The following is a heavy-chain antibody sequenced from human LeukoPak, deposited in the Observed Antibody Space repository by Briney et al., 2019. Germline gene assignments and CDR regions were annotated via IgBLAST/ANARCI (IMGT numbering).Heavy chain of an antibody. CDR2: IYYNGST. D-gene: IGHD5-12*01. V-gene: IGHV4-59*07. Sequence: PSDTLSLTCTVSGGSISSYYWSWIRQPPGKGLEWIGYIYYNGSTNYNPSLKSRVTISVDTSKNQFSLKLSSVTAADTAVYYCARVKRDSEVGWLRLEGDYYYYYYMDVWGKGTTVTISS. J-gene: IGHJ6*03. CDR1: GGSISSYY. CDR3: ARVKRDSEVGWLRLEGDYYYYYYMDV.